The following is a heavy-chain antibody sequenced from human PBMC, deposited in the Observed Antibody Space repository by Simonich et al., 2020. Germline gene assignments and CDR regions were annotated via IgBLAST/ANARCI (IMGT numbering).Heavy chain of an antibody. CDR2: IYHSGST. CDR1: GYSISSGYY. V-gene: IGHV4-38-2*02. Sequence: QVQLQESGPGLVKPSETLSLTCAVSGYSISSGYYWGWIRQPPGKGLEWIGSIYHSGSTSHNPSLKGRVTISVDTSKNQFSLKLSSVTAADTAVYYCARDGSGSSSWYFDLWGRGTLVTVSS. D-gene: IGHD6-6*01. CDR3: ARDGSGSSSWYFDL. J-gene: IGHJ2*01.